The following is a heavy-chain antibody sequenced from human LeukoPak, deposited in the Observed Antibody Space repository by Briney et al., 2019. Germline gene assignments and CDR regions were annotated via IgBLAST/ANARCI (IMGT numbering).Heavy chain of an antibody. CDR3: ARVSDYDFWSGFLDAFDM. J-gene: IGHJ3*02. CDR1: GGSISSYY. CDR2: IYYSGST. V-gene: IGHV4-39*01. Sequence: PSETLSLTCTVSGGSISSYYWGWIRQPPGKGLEWIGSIYYSGSTYYNPSLKSRVTISVDTSKNQFSLKLSSVTAADTAVYYCARVSDYDFWSGFLDAFDMWGQGTMVTVSS. D-gene: IGHD3-3*01.